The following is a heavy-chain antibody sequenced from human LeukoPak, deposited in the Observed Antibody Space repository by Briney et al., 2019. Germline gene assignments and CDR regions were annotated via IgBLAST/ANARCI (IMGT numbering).Heavy chain of an antibody. CDR1: GGSISSGGYY. D-gene: IGHD6-19*01. Sequence: PSETLSLTCTVSGGSISSGGYYWSWVRQHPEKGLDWIGYMFYSGSTYYNPSLQSRVTISVDSSNRKFFLNLTSVTAADTAVYYCARETYLSSGQRIFDFWGQGTLDTVS. CDR3: ARETYLSSGQRIFDF. J-gene: IGHJ3*01. V-gene: IGHV4-31*03. CDR2: MFYSGST.